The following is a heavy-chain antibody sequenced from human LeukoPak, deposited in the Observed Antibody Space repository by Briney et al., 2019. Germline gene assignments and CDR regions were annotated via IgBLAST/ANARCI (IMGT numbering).Heavy chain of an antibody. CDR2: ISTSSSII. J-gene: IGHJ4*02. D-gene: IGHD3-22*01. Sequence: GGSLRLSCAASGFTFSSYSMTWVRQAPGKGLEWASYISTSSSIIYYADSVKGRFTISRDNSKNTLYVQVNSLGTEDTAAYYCAKGSYYDSSGSFYFDYWGQGTLVTVSS. CDR3: AKGSYYDSSGSFYFDY. V-gene: IGHV3-48*01. CDR1: GFTFSSYS.